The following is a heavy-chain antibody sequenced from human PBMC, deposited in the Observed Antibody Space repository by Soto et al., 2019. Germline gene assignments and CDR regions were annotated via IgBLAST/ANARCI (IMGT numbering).Heavy chain of an antibody. J-gene: IGHJ3*02. CDR3: ARGSPYYYDSSGYPAEACDI. Sequence: GGSLRLSCAASGFTFSSYGMHWVRQAPGKGLEWVAVIWYDGSNKYYADSVKGRFTISRDNSKNTLYLQMNSLRAEDTAVYYCARGSPYYYDSSGYPAEACDIWGQGTMVTVSS. V-gene: IGHV3-33*01. CDR1: GFTFSSYG. CDR2: IWYDGSNK. D-gene: IGHD3-22*01.